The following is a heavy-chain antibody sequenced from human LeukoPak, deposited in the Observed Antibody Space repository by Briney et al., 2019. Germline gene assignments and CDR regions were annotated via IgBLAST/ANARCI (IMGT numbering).Heavy chain of an antibody. CDR3: ARGTSEDRYYYMDV. D-gene: IGHD1-7*01. V-gene: IGHV4-4*07. CDR2: IYTSGST. Sequence: SETLSLTCTVSGGSISSYYWSWIRQPAGKGLEWIGRIYTSGSTNYNPSLKSRVTMSVDTSKNQFSLKLSSVTAADTAVYYCARGTSEDRYYYMDVWGKGTTVTVSS. CDR1: GGSISSYY. J-gene: IGHJ6*03.